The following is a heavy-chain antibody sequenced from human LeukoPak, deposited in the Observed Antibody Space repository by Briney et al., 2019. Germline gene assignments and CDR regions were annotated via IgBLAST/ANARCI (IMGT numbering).Heavy chain of an antibody. V-gene: IGHV3-48*01. CDR3: ARDKMIGFGY. J-gene: IGHJ4*02. Sequence: GGSLRLSCAASGFTFSSCSMNWVRQAPGKGLEWVSYISSSSSTIYYADSVKGRFTISRDNAKNSLYLQMNSLRAEDTAVYYRARDKMIGFGYWGQGTLVTVSS. D-gene: IGHD3-22*01. CDR1: GFTFSSCS. CDR2: ISSSSSTI.